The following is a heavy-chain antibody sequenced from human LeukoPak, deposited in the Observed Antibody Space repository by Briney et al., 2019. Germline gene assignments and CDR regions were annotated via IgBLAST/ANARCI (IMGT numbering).Heavy chain of an antibody. CDR1: GYSFTSYW. Sequence: GESLKISCKGSGYSFTSYWIGWVRQMPGKGLEWMGIIYPGDSDTRYSPSFQGQVTISADKSISTAYLQWSSLKASDTAMYYCASGAYCGGDCYSFDYRGQGTLVTVSS. J-gene: IGHJ4*02. D-gene: IGHD2-21*02. CDR2: IYPGDSDT. V-gene: IGHV5-51*01. CDR3: ASGAYCGGDCYSFDY.